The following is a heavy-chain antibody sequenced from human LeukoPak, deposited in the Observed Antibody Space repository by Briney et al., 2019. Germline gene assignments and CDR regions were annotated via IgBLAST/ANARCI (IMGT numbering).Heavy chain of an antibody. CDR3: ARDGGGPLD. D-gene: IGHD3-10*01. V-gene: IGHV3-7*01. CDR2: IKQEGTEK. CDR1: GFSFGGYS. Sequence: GGSLRLSCAASGFSFGGYSMSWVRQAPGKGLEWVANIKQEGTEKNYVDSVKGRFTISRDNARNSLYLQMNSLRAEDTAVYYCARDGGGPLDWGQGTLVTVSS. J-gene: IGHJ4*02.